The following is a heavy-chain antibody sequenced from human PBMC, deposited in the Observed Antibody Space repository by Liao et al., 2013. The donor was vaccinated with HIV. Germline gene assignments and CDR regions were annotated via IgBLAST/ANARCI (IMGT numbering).Heavy chain of an antibody. J-gene: IGHJ4*02. CDR3: ARDNKQWLLY. CDR2: IYYSGST. Sequence: QVQLQESGPGLVKPSETLSLTCTVSGGSISSSSYYWGWIRQPPGKGLEWIGSIYYSGSTYYNPSLKSRVTISVDTSKNQFSLKLTSVTAADTAVYYCARDNKQWLLYWGQGTLVTVSS. V-gene: IGHV4-39*07. CDR1: GGSISSSSYY. D-gene: IGHD6-19*01.